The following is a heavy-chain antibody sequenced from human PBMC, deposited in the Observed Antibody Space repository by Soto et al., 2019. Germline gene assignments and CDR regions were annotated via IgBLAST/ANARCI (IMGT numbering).Heavy chain of an antibody. CDR1: GGSISSSSYY. Sequence: SETLSLTCTVSGGSISSSSYYWGWIRQPPGKGLEWIGSIYYSGSTYYNPSLKSRVTISVDTSKNQFSLKLSSVTAADTSVYYCARPVGATDNYYFDYWGQGTLVTVSS. CDR3: ARPVGATDNYYFDY. D-gene: IGHD1-26*01. V-gene: IGHV4-39*01. J-gene: IGHJ4*02. CDR2: IYYSGST.